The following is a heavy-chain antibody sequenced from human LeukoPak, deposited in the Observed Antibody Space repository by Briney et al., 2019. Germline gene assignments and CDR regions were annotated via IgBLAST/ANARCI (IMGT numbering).Heavy chain of an antibody. Sequence: ASVKVSCKASGHTFTSYDINWVRQATGQGLEWMGWMNPNSGNTGYAQRFQGRVTMTRNTSISTAYMELSSLRSEDTAVYYCARGKNFPSGGSYPDYWGQGTLVTVSS. CDR2: MNPNSGNT. CDR1: GHTFTSYD. D-gene: IGHD1-26*01. J-gene: IGHJ4*02. V-gene: IGHV1-8*01. CDR3: ARGKNFPSGGSYPDY.